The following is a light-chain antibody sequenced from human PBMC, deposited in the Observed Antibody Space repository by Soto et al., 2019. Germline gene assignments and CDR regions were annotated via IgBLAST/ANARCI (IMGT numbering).Light chain of an antibody. CDR2: EVS. CDR3: SSYAGSNSYV. J-gene: IGLJ1*01. Sequence: QSVLTQPASVSGSPGQSITISCTGTSSDVGGYNYVSWYQHHPGKAPKLVIYEVSQRPSGVPDRFSGSKSGNTASLTVPGLQADDEADYYCSSYAGSNSYVFGTGTKVTVL. V-gene: IGLV2-8*01. CDR1: SSDVGGYNY.